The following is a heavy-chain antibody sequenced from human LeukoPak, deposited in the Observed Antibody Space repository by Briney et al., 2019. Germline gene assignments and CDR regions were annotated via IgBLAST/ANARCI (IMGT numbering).Heavy chain of an antibody. D-gene: IGHD3-10*01. V-gene: IGHV1-8*01. J-gene: IGHJ4*02. CDR2: MNPNSGNT. CDR1: GYTFTSYD. CDR3: ARGPTLPASLLWFGELGY. Sequence: GASVKVSCKASGYTFTSYDINWVRQATGQGLEWMGWMNPNSGNTGYAQKFQGRVTMTRNTSISTAYMELSSLRSEDTAVYYCARGPTLPASLLWFGELGYWGQGTLVTVSS.